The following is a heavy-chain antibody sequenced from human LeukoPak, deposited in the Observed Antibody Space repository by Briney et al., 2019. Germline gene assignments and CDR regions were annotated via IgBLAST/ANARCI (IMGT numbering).Heavy chain of an antibody. V-gene: IGHV3-53*01. CDR2: IYSGGST. D-gene: IGHD3-22*01. J-gene: IGHJ6*03. CDR3: AGRGNYYDSSGYYYYMDV. Sequence: PGGSLRLSCAASGFTFSSYSMNWVRQAPGKGLEWVSVIYSGGSTYYADSVKGRFTISRDNSKNTLYLQMNSLRAEDTAVYYCAGRGNYYDSSGYYYYMDVWGKGTTVTVSS. CDR1: GFTFSSYS.